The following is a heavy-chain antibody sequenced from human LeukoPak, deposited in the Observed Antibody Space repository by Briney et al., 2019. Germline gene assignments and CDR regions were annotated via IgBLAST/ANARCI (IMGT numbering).Heavy chain of an antibody. J-gene: IGHJ6*03. Sequence: GGSLRLSRAASGFTSSSYWMSWVRQAPGKGLEWVANINQGGSEKYYVDSVKGRFTISRDNAKNSLYLQMNSLRAEDTAVYYCARELVSSSWSSHYYYYMDVWGKGTTVTISS. CDR1: GFTSSSYW. D-gene: IGHD6-13*01. CDR3: ARELVSSSWSSHYYYYMDV. V-gene: IGHV3-7*01. CDR2: INQGGSEK.